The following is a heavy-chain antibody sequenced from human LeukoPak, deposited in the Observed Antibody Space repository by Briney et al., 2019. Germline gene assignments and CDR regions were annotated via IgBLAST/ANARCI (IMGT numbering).Heavy chain of an antibody. CDR1: GYTFTGYY. CDR3: ARGLKIPAAPFDY. V-gene: IGHV1-2*02. Sequence: ASVNVSCKASGYTFTGYYMHWVRQAPGQGLEWMGWINPNSGGTNYAQKFQGRVTMTRDTSISTAYMELSRLRSDDTAVYYCARGLKIPAAPFDYWGQGTLVTVSS. J-gene: IGHJ4*02. D-gene: IGHD2-2*01. CDR2: INPNSGGT.